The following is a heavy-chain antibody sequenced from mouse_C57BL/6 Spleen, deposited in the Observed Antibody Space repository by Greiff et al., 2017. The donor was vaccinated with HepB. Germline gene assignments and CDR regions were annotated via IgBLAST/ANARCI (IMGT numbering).Heavy chain of an antibody. CDR3: ARLNHYYGSSPYYYAMDY. Sequence: EVKLMESGGGLVKPGGSLKLSCAASGFTFSDYGMHWVRQAPEKGLEWVAYISSGSSTIYYADTVKGRFTISRDNAKNTLFLQMTSLRSEDTAMYYCARLNHYYGSSPYYYAMDYWGQGTSVTVSS. CDR2: ISSGSSTI. CDR1: GFTFSDYG. D-gene: IGHD1-1*01. J-gene: IGHJ4*01. V-gene: IGHV5-17*01.